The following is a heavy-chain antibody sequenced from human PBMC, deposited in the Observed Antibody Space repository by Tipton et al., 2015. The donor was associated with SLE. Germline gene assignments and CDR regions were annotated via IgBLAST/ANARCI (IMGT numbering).Heavy chain of an antibody. J-gene: IGHJ4*02. Sequence: TLSLTCTVSGASISTPYWSWIRQPPGKGLEWIGYISYTGNTNFNPSLKSRVTMSVATSKNQFSLRLTSVTAADTAVYYCARDHYGSLDYWGQGMLVTVSS. CDR3: ARDHYGSLDY. V-gene: IGHV4-59*11. CDR2: ISYTGNT. D-gene: IGHD3-16*01. CDR1: GASISTPY.